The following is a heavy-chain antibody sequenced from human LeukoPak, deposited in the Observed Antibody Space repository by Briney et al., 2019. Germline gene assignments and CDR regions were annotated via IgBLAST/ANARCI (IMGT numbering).Heavy chain of an antibody. J-gene: IGHJ4*02. CDR1: AYTFTNYA. CDR2: IHPSTGNP. V-gene: IGHV7-4-1*02. D-gene: IGHD3-16*02. Sequence: GASVKVSCKGSAYTFTNYAMNWVRQAPGQGLEWMGWIHPSTGNPTYAQGFTGRIVFSLDTSVSTTYLQIRGLKAEDTAVYYCARAFQSLGGLSLPDFWGQGTLVTVSS. CDR3: ARAFQSLGGLSLPDF.